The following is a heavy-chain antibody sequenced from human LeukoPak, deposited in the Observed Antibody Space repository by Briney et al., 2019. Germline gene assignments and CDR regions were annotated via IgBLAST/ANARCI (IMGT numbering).Heavy chain of an antibody. CDR2: ISYDGSNK. Sequence: GGSLRLSCAASGFTFSSYAMHWVRQAPGKGLEWVAVISYDGSNKYYADSVKGRFTISRDNSKNTLYLQMNSLRAEDTAVYYCACRVGYDSSGYYYVIDDYWGQGTLVTVSS. CDR3: ACRVGYDSSGYYYVIDDY. V-gene: IGHV3-30-3*01. CDR1: GFTFSSYA. D-gene: IGHD3-22*01. J-gene: IGHJ4*02.